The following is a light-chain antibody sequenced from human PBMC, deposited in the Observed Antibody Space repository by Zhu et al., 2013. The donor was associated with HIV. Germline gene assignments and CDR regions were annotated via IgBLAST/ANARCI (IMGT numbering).Light chain of an antibody. CDR3: QQYGSSPLT. J-gene: IGKJ4*01. CDR2: GAS. Sequence: EIVLTQSPGTLSLPPGERATLSCRASQSVSSSYLAWYQQKPGQAPRLLIYGASSRATGIPDRFSGSGSGTDFTLSISRLEPEDSAVYYCQQYGSSPLTFGGGTKVEI. V-gene: IGKV3-20*01. CDR1: QSVSSSY.